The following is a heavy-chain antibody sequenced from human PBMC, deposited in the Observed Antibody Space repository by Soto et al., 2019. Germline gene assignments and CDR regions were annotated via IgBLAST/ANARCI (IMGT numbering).Heavy chain of an antibody. CDR2: IWYDGSNK. J-gene: IGHJ4*02. Sequence: QVQLVESGGGVVQPGRSLRLSCAASGFTFSSYGMHWVRPAPGKGREWVAVIWYDGSNKYYADSVKGRFTISRDNSKNTRYLQMNSLRAEDTAVYYCARGLGLRWDFDYWGQGTLVTVSS. CDR1: GFTFSSYG. D-gene: IGHD3-16*01. V-gene: IGHV3-33*01. CDR3: ARGLGLRWDFDY.